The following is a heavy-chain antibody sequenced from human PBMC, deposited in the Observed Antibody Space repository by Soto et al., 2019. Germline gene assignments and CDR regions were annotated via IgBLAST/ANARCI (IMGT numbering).Heavy chain of an antibody. CDR1: GGSISSSNW. CDR3: ARGATVTQYDY. D-gene: IGHD4-17*01. V-gene: IGHV4-4*02. CDR2: IYHSGST. J-gene: IGHJ4*02. Sequence: SETLSLTCAVSGGSISSSNWWSWFLQPPGKGLEWIGEIYHSGSTNYNPSLKSRVTISVDKSKNQFSLMVSSLTAADTAVYYCARGATVTQYDYWGQGTLVTVSS.